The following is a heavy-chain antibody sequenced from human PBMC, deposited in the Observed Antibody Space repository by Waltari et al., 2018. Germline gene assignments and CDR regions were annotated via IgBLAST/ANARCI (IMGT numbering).Heavy chain of an antibody. CDR1: GGSFGTYA. Sequence: QVHLVQSGAEVRKPGSSVQVSCEASGGSFGTYAIAWVRQAPGQGLEWMAGIIPIYGTPNYAQKFQGRVNVAADELTRTAYMELSSLRSDDTAIYYCAKRIVGGPFDVWGQGTMVTVSS. CDR3: AKRIVGGPFDV. CDR2: IIPIYGTP. D-gene: IGHD1-26*01. J-gene: IGHJ3*01. V-gene: IGHV1-69*12.